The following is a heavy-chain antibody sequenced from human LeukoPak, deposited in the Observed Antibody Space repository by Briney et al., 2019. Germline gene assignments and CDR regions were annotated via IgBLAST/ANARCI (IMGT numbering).Heavy chain of an antibody. V-gene: IGHV3-23*01. Sequence: GGSLRLSCAASGFTFSSYAISWVRQAPGKGLEWVSAISGSGGSTYYADSVKGRFTISRDNSKNTLYLQMNSLRAEDTAVYYCAKDSYYYDSSGYSHWGQGTLVTVSS. D-gene: IGHD3-22*01. CDR2: ISGSGGST. J-gene: IGHJ4*02. CDR1: GFTFSSYA. CDR3: AKDSYYYDSSGYSH.